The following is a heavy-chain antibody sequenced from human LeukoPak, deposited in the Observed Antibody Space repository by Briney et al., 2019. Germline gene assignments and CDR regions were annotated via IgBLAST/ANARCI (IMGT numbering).Heavy chain of an antibody. Sequence: GGSLRLSCAASGFSVSNNYMNWVRQAPGKGLEWVSVISGSLGSTYYADSVKGRSTISRDNSKNTLYLQMNSLRAEDTAVYYCAISMVRGVISEFDYWGQGTLVTVSS. CDR2: ISGSLGST. CDR3: AISMVRGVISEFDY. D-gene: IGHD3-10*01. V-gene: IGHV3-23*01. J-gene: IGHJ4*02. CDR1: GFSVSNNY.